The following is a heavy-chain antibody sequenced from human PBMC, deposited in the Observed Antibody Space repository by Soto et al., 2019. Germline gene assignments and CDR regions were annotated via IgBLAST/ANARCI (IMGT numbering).Heavy chain of an antibody. CDR2: IWYDGSNK. V-gene: IGHV3-33*01. D-gene: IGHD6-13*01. J-gene: IGHJ5*02. CDR3: ARDSKQQLANNWFDP. CDR1: GFTFSSYG. Sequence: GGSLRLSCAASGFTFSSYGMHWVRQAPGKGLEWVAVIWYDGSNKYYADSVKGRFTISRDNSKNTLYLQMNSLRAEDTAVYYCARDSKQQLANNWFDPWDQGTLVTVSS.